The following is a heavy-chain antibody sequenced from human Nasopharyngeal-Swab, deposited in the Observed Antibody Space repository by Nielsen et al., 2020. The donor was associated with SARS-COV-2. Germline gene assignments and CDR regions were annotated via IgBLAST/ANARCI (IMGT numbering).Heavy chain of an antibody. V-gene: IGHV3-NL1*01. CDR2: ISRTSST. D-gene: IGHD6-19*01. CDR3: ARAYSSGWSYYFDY. CDR1: GFTFSSYG. J-gene: IGHJ4*02. Sequence: GESLKISCAASGFTFSSYGMNWVRQAPGKGLEWVSAISRTSSTYYADSVKGRFTISRDNSKNTLYLQMNSLRAEDTAVYYCARAYSSGWSYYFDYWGQGTLVTVSS.